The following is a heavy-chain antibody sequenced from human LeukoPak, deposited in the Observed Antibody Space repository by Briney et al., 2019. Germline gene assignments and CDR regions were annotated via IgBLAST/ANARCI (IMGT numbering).Heavy chain of an antibody. D-gene: IGHD2-2*01. CDR2: IKQDGSEK. CDR1: GFTFSSYW. Sequence: PGGSLRLSCAASGFTFSSYWMSWVRQAPGKGLEWVANIKQDGSEKYCVDSVKGRFTISRDNAKNSLYLQMNSLRAEDTAVYYCAREYCSSTSCSRYYYYYYMDVWGKGTTVTVSS. CDR3: AREYCSSTSCSRYYYYYYMDV. J-gene: IGHJ6*03. V-gene: IGHV3-7*01.